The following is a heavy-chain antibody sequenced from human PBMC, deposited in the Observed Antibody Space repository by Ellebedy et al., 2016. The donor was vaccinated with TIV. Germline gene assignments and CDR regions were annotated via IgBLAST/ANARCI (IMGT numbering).Heavy chain of an antibody. CDR1: GFTFSTYP. CDR2: IHSGGSP. D-gene: IGHD3-22*01. Sequence: GESLKISCAASGFTFSTYPMTWVRQAPGKGLEWVSVIHSGGSPGYADSVKGRFTISRDDSKNTLYLQMSSLRAEDTAVYYCARGVRGYWDFDYWGQGALVTVSS. J-gene: IGHJ4*02. V-gene: IGHV3-53*01. CDR3: ARGVRGYWDFDY.